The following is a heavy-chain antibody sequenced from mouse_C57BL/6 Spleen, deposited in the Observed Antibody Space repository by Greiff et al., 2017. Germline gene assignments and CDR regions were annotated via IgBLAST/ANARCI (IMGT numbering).Heavy chain of an antibody. J-gene: IGHJ4*01. D-gene: IGHD1-1*01. V-gene: IGHV1-15*01. Sequence: QVQLQQSGAELVRPGASVTLSCKASGYTFTDYEMHWVKQTPVHGLEWIGAIDPETGGTAYNQKFKGKAILTADKSSSTAYMELRSLTSEDSAVYYCTREGSDGSSPYYAMDYWGQGTSVTVSS. CDR1: GYTFTDYE. CDR2: IDPETGGT. CDR3: TREGSDGSSPYYAMDY.